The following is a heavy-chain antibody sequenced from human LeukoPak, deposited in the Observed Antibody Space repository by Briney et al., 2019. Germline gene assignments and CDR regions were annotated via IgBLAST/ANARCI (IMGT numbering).Heavy chain of an antibody. CDR1: GFTFSDYY. Sequence: AGGSLRLSCAASGFTFSDYYMSWIRQAPGKGLEWVSYISSSGSTIYYADSVKGRFTIPRDNAKNSLYLQMNSLRAEDTAVYYCARARYYYDSSGPDYWGQGTLVTVSS. D-gene: IGHD3-22*01. V-gene: IGHV3-11*01. J-gene: IGHJ4*02. CDR3: ARARYYYDSSGPDY. CDR2: ISSSGSTI.